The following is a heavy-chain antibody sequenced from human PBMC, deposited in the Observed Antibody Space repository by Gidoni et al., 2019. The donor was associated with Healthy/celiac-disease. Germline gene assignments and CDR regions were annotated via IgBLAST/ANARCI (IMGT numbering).Heavy chain of an antibody. CDR2: ISWDGGST. J-gene: IGHJ6*04. CDR3: AKGKRPGAYYYGMDV. Sequence: EVQLVESGGVVVQPGGSLRLSCAASGFTFGDYAMHWVRQAPGKGLEWVSLISWDGGSTYYADSVKGRFTISRDNSKNSLYLQMNSLRAEDTALYYCAKGKRPGAYYYGMDVWGKGTTVTVSS. D-gene: IGHD7-27*01. CDR1: GFTFGDYA. V-gene: IGHV3-43D*03.